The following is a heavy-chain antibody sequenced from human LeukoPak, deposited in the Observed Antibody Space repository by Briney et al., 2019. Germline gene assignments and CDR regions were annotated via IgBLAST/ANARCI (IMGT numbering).Heavy chain of an antibody. Sequence: GGSLRLSCAASGFTFSNYAMSWARQAPGKGLEYVSTVLTTRDTYYADSVKGRFTTSRDNSKNTLYLQMNSLRAEDTAVYYCTKRIAPPGEKAFDIWGQGTLVTVSS. CDR2: VLTTRDT. J-gene: IGHJ3*02. CDR3: TKRIAPPGEKAFDI. V-gene: IGHV3-23*01. CDR1: GFTFSNYA. D-gene: IGHD6-13*01.